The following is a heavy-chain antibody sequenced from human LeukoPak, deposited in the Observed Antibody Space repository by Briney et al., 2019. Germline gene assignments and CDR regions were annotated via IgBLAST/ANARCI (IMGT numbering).Heavy chain of an antibody. V-gene: IGHV3-23*01. Sequence: GSLRLSCAASGLTFSTYAMSWVRQAPGKGLEWVSAISGDGDTTYYADSVKGRFTISRDNSKNTLYLQMNSLRAEDTAVYYCSRFYDSSGYDYFDYWGQGTLVTVSS. CDR1: GLTFSTYA. CDR3: SRFYDSSGYDYFDY. CDR2: ISGDGDTT. J-gene: IGHJ4*02. D-gene: IGHD3-22*01.